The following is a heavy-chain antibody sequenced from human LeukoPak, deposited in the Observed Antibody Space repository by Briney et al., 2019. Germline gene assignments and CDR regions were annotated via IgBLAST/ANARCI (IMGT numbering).Heavy chain of an antibody. CDR3: ARVKAFGSARLDY. V-gene: IGHV3-11*04. CDR1: GFTLSDYY. D-gene: IGHD6-6*01. CDR2: ISSSGSTI. Sequence: GGSLRLSCAASGFTLSDYYMSWVRQAPGKGLEWGSYISSSGSTIFSADSVKGRFTVSRDNAKNSLYLQMNSLRAEDTAVYYCARVKAFGSARLDYWGQGTLVTVSS. J-gene: IGHJ4*02.